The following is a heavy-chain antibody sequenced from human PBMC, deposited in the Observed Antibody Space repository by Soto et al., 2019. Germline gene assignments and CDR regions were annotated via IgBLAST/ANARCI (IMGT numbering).Heavy chain of an antibody. CDR1: GFTFSNSW. V-gene: IGHV3-7*01. CDR2: IKEDGSGK. CDR3: ARDRFNVDYRSSSWVS. J-gene: IGHJ5*02. D-gene: IGHD6-6*01. Sequence: EVQLVESGGGLVQPGESLRLSCAASGFTFSNSWMSWVRQAPGKGLEWVANIKEDGSGKLHVDSVKGRFTISRENAKNSLYLQMNSLRVEDTAVYYCARDRFNVDYRSSSWVSSGQGSLVTVSS.